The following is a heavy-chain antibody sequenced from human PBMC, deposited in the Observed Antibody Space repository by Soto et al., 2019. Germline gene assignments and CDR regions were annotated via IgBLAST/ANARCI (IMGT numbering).Heavy chain of an antibody. J-gene: IGHJ6*03. V-gene: IGHV4-59*08. CDR3: AGRGGCSSTSCPHSYYYYYYMDV. Sequence: SETLSLTCTVSGGSISSYYWSWIRQPPGKGLEWIGYIYYSGSTNYNPSLKSRVTISVETSNNQFSLKLSSVTAADTAVYYCAGRGGCSSTSCPHSYYYYYYMDVWGKGTTVTVSS. D-gene: IGHD2-2*01. CDR1: GGSISSYY. CDR2: IYYSGST.